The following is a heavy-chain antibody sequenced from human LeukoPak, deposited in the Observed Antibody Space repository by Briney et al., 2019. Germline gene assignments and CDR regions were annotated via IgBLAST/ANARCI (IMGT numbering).Heavy chain of an antibody. J-gene: IGHJ4*02. CDR1: GGSFSGYY. CDR3: ARVQLVRGKYFDY. Sequence: SETLSLTCAVYGGSFSGYYWSWIRQPPGKGLEWIGEINHSGSTNYNPSLKSRVTISVDTSKNQFSLKLSSVTAADTAVYYCARVQLVRGKYFDYWGQGTPVTVSS. CDR2: INHSGST. V-gene: IGHV4-34*01. D-gene: IGHD3-10*01.